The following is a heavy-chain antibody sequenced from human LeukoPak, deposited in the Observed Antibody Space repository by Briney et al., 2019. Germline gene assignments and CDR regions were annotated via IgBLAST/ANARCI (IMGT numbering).Heavy chain of an antibody. CDR3: ARVGEYCTGISCLDY. D-gene: IGHD2-2*01. V-gene: IGHV1-18*01. CDR1: GYTFTNYG. Sequence: ASVTVSCKASGYTFTNYGISWVRQAPGQGLEWMGWISAYNGDTSYAQKLQGRVTMTTDTSTSTAYMELGSLGSDDTAVYYCARVGEYCTGISCLDYWSQGTLVTVSS. CDR2: ISAYNGDT. J-gene: IGHJ4*02.